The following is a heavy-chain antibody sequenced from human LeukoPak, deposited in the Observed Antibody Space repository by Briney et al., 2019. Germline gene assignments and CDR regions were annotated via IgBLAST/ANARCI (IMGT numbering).Heavy chain of an antibody. CDR3: ARGRDGYNYRDYYYYYGMDV. Sequence: PSETLSLTCAVSGGSISSSNWWSWVRQPPGKGLEWIGEIYHSGSTNYNPSLKSRVTISVDKSKNQFSLKLSSVTAADTAVYCCARGRDGYNYRDYYYYYGMDVWGQGTTVTVSS. D-gene: IGHD5-24*01. J-gene: IGHJ6*02. V-gene: IGHV4-4*01. CDR2: IYHSGST. CDR1: GGSISSSNW.